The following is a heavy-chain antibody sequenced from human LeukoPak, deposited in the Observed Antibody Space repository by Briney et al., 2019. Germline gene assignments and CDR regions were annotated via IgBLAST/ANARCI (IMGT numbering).Heavy chain of an antibody. V-gene: IGHV3-53*01. D-gene: IGHD3-9*01. CDR3: AKNYDILTGYYRADY. CDR2: IYSGGST. J-gene: IGHJ4*02. Sequence: PWGSLRLSCAASGFTVSNNYMNWVRQAPGKGLEWVSLIYSGGSTHYADSVKGRFTISRDNSKNTLYLQMNSLRAEDTAVYYCAKNYDILTGYYRADYWGQGTLVTVSS. CDR1: GFTVSNNY.